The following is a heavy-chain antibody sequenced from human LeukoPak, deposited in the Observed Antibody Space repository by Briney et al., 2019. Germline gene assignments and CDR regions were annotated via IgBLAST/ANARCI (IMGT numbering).Heavy chain of an antibody. V-gene: IGHV3-7*01. Sequence: GGSLRLSCAASGFTFSSYWMSWVRQAPGKGLEWLANIKQDGSEKYYVDSVKGRFTISRDNAKNSLYLQMNSLRAEDTAVYYCARGRWGNSYYFDYWGQGTLVTVSS. CDR1: GFTFSSYW. J-gene: IGHJ4*02. CDR3: ARGRWGNSYYFDY. CDR2: IKQDGSEK. D-gene: IGHD4-23*01.